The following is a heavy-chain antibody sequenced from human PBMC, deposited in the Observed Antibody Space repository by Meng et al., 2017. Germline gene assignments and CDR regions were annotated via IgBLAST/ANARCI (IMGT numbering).Heavy chain of an antibody. CDR1: CGSISSSNW. Sequence: VRRTAAGPGRGKPSGSLSLPGAVSCGSISSSNWWSWVRQPPGKGLEWIGEIYHSGSTNYNPSLKSRVTISVDKSKNQFSLKLSSVTAADTAVYYCARWSIYCSGGSCHSFDYWGQGTLVTVSS. V-gene: IGHV4-4*02. D-gene: IGHD2-15*01. J-gene: IGHJ4*02. CDR2: IYHSGST. CDR3: ARWSIYCSGGSCHSFDY.